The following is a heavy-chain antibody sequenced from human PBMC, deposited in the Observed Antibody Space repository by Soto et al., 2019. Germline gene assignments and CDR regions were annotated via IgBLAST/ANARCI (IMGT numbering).Heavy chain of an antibody. D-gene: IGHD2-2*01. V-gene: IGHV4-61*01. CDR3: ARVQLPTANYGMDV. CDR2: ISYSGST. Sequence: QVQLQESGPGLVKPSETLSLTCTVSGDSVSSRSYYWSWIRQPPGKGLDWIGYISYSGSTIYNPSLKSRVTISVDTSNNQFSLKLTSVTAADTAVYYCARVQLPTANYGMDVWGQGTTVTVSS. CDR1: GDSVSSRSYY. J-gene: IGHJ6*02.